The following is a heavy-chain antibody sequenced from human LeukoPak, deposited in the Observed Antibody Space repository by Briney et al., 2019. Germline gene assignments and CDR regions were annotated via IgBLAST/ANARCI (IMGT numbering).Heavy chain of an antibody. CDR3: TTGITMVRGVIHLIDY. CDR2: IKSKTDGGTT. D-gene: IGHD3-10*01. CDR1: GFTFSNPW. V-gene: IGHV3-15*01. J-gene: IGHJ4*02. Sequence: PGGSLRLSCAASGFTFSNPWMSWVRQAPGKGLEWVGRIKSKTDGGTTDYAAPVKGRFTISRDDSKNTLYLQMNSLKTEDTAVYYCTTGITMVRGVIHLIDYWGQGTLVTVSS.